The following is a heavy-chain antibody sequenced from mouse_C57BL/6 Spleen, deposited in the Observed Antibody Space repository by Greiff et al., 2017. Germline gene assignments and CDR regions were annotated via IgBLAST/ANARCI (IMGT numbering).Heavy chain of an antibody. CDR1: GYTFTSYW. CDR3: ARNNYSNYEHAWFAY. CDR2: IYPGSGSP. V-gene: IGHV1-55*01. D-gene: IGHD2-5*01. Sequence: VQLQQPGAELVKPGASVKMSCKASGYTFTSYWITWVKQRPGQGLEWIGDIYPGSGSPNYNEKFKSKATLTVDTSSSTAYMQLSSRTAEDSAVYYCARNNYSNYEHAWFAYWGQGTLVTVSA. J-gene: IGHJ3*01.